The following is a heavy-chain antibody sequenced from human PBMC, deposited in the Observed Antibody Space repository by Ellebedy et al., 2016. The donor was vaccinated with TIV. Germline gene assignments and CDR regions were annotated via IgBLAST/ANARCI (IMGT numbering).Heavy chain of an antibody. CDR1: GNTFTGYY. CDR3: ATDDYGDYDWFDP. D-gene: IGHD4-17*01. V-gene: IGHV1-2*06. Sequence: AASVKVSCKASGNTFTGYYIHWVRQSPGQGLEWMGRINRNSGGTNYAEKFKGRVTMTRETSISTAYMELSRLTSDDTAVYYCATDDYGDYDWFDPWGQGTLVTVSS. CDR2: INRNSGGT. J-gene: IGHJ5*02.